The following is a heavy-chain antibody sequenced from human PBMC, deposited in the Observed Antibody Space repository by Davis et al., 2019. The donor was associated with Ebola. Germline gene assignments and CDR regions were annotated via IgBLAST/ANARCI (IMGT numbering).Heavy chain of an antibody. V-gene: IGHV1-18*01. CDR1: GYTFTSYG. Sequence: AASVKVSCKASGYTFTSYGISWVRQAPGQGLEWMGWISAYNGNTNYAQKLQGRVTMTRDTSTSTVYMELSSLRSEDTAVYYCARGYCSSTSCPRAAGWFDPWGQGTLVTVSS. J-gene: IGHJ5*02. CDR3: ARGYCSSTSCPRAAGWFDP. CDR2: ISAYNGNT. D-gene: IGHD2-2*01.